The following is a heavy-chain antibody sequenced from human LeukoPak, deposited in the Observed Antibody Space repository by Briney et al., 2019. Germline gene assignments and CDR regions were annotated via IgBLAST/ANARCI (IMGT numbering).Heavy chain of an antibody. J-gene: IGHJ3*02. D-gene: IGHD3-9*01. CDR1: GYTSSNYC. CDR2: FNPTYSIP. V-gene: IGHV1-46*01. Sequence: ASVKVSCKASGYTSSNYCIHWLRQAPGQGFEWMGIFNPTYSIPTYAPTFEGRVTMTSDMSTSTFYMDLSTLRSEDTAVYFCAKDPRNILTGDFDDFDIWGQGTMVIVSS. CDR3: AKDPRNILTGDFDDFDI.